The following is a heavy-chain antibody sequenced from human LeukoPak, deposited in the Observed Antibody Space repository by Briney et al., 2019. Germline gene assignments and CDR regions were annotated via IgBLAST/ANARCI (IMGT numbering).Heavy chain of an antibody. CDR1: GFTFDDYG. CDR3: ARAIKAYYYYYMDF. V-gene: IGHV3-20*04. CDR2: INWNGGST. J-gene: IGHJ6*03. D-gene: IGHD5-24*01. Sequence: GGSLRLSCAASGFTFDDYGMSWVRQVPGKGLEWVSGINWNGGSTSYVDSVKGRFSISRDNAKNSLYLQISSLRVEDTALYYCARAIKAYYYYYMDFWGKGTTVTVSS.